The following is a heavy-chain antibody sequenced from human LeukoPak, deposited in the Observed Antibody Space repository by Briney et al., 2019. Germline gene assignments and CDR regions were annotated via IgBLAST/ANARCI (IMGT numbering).Heavy chain of an antibody. V-gene: IGHV1-18*04. CDR1: GYTFTGYY. Sequence: ASVKVSCKASGYTFTGYYMHWVRQAPGQGLEWMGWISAYNGNTNYAQKLQGRVTMTTDTSTSTAYMELRSLRSDDTAVYYCVRVSLSPLLPIDYWGQGTLVTVSS. D-gene: IGHD2-15*01. CDR3: VRVSLSPLLPIDY. CDR2: ISAYNGNT. J-gene: IGHJ4*02.